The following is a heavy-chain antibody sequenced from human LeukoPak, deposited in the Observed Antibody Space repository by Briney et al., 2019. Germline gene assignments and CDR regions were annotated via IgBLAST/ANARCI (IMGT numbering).Heavy chain of an antibody. CDR2: ISTYNGNT. J-gene: IGHJ4*02. Sequence: ASVKVSCKASGYTFTSYGISWVRQAPGQGLEWMGWISTYNGNTMYAQKLQGRVTMTTDTSTSTAYMELRSLRSDDTAVYYCASTAITQGVFDYWGQGTLVTVSS. CDR1: GYTFTSYG. CDR3: ASTAITQGVFDY. V-gene: IGHV1-18*01. D-gene: IGHD5-12*01.